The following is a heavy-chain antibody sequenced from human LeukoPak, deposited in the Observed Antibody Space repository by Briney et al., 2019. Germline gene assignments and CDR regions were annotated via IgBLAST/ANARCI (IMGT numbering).Heavy chain of an antibody. CDR1: GGSISSNY. CDR2: IYYSGST. D-gene: IGHD6-19*01. V-gene: IGHV4-59*08. J-gene: IGHJ3*02. Sequence: SETLSFNSTVSGGSISSNYWNWIRQPPGKGLEWIGYIYYSGSTNYNPSLKSRVTISVDTSQNQFSLKLSSVTAADTAVYYCASQSGLYFAFSIWGRGTMVTVSS. CDR3: ASQSGLYFAFSI.